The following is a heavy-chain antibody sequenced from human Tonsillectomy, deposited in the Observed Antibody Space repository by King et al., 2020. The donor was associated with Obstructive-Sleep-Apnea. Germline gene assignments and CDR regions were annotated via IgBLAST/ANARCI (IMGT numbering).Heavy chain of an antibody. D-gene: IGHD2-21*02. CDR1: GFPFSRYS. Sequence: VQLVESGGGSVQPGGSLRLSCVVSGFPFSRYSMNWVRQTPGKGLEWIADVNSGCTSILHADSVKGRFTISRDDAASSLYLQMNSLRVGDTAVYYCARDRDWAFDFWGQGALVTVSS. V-gene: IGHV3-48*01. CDR3: ARDRDWAFDF. J-gene: IGHJ4*02. CDR2: VNSGCTSI.